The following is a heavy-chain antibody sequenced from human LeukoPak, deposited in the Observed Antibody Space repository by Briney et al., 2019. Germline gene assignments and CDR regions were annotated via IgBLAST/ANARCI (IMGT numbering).Heavy chain of an antibody. CDR3: ARVPRGYSYGYRFDY. J-gene: IGHJ4*02. V-gene: IGHV1-8*01. D-gene: IGHD5-18*01. Sequence: GASVKVSCKAAGYTFTSYDINWVRQATGQGLEWMGWMNPNSGNTGYAQKFQGRVTMTRNTSISTAYMELSSLRSEDTAVYYCARVPRGYSYGYRFDYWGQGTLVTVSS. CDR1: GYTFTSYD. CDR2: MNPNSGNT.